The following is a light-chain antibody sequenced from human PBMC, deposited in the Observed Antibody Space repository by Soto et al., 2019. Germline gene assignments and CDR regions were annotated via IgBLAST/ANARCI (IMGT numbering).Light chain of an antibody. V-gene: IGKV3-11*01. CDR3: QQRASWPFT. Sequence: EVVLTQSPATLSLSPGETATLSCRASQSIGKSLAWYQQRRGQAPRLLIYDVSDRATDLPARFSASGSGTDFTLTLSSLEPDEFALYFCQQRASWPFTFGPGTRLDFK. J-gene: IGKJ3*01. CDR2: DVS. CDR1: QSIGKS.